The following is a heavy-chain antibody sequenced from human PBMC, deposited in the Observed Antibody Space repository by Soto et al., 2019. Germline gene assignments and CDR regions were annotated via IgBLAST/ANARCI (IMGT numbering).Heavy chain of an antibody. CDR1: GGSVSSGSYY. D-gene: IGHD2-15*01. CDR3: ARVSVVVAAKGRMDV. Sequence: QVQLQESGPGLVKPSETLSLTCTVSGGSVSSGSYYWSWIRQPPGKGLEWIGYIYYSGSTNYNPSLESRVTISVDTSKNQFSLKLSSVTAADTAVYYCARVSVVVAAKGRMDVWGQGTTVTVSS. J-gene: IGHJ6*02. CDR2: IYYSGST. V-gene: IGHV4-61*01.